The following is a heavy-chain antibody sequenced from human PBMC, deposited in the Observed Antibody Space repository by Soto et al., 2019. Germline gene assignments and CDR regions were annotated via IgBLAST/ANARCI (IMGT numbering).Heavy chain of an antibody. D-gene: IGHD1-26*01. CDR3: ASFSPSRSYSYFDY. Sequence: AVKVSCKASGGTFSSYAISWVRQAPGQGLEWMGGIIPIFGTANYAQKFQGRVTITADESTSTAYMELSSLRSEDTAVYYCASFSPSRSYSYFDYWGQGTLVTVSS. CDR1: GGTFSSYA. CDR2: IIPIFGTA. J-gene: IGHJ4*02. V-gene: IGHV1-69*13.